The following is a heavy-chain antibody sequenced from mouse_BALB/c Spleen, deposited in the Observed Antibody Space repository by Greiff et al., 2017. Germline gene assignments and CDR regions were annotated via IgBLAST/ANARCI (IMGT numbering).Heavy chain of an antibody. CDR3: ANLPTFAMDY. J-gene: IGHJ4*01. D-gene: IGHD1-1*01. CDR1: GFNIKDTY. Sequence: EVKLVESGAELVKPGASVKLSCTASGFNIKDTYMHWVKQRPEQGLEWIGRIDPANGNTKYDPKFQGKATITADTSSNTAYLQLSSLTSEDTAVYYCANLPTFAMDYWGQGTSVTVSS. CDR2: IDPANGNT. V-gene: IGHV14-3*02.